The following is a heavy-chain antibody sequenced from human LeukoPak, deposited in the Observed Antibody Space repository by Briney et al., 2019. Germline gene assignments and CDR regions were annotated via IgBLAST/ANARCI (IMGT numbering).Heavy chain of an antibody. CDR1: GGTFSSYT. V-gene: IGHV1-69*02. Sequence: SVKVSCKASGGTFSSYTISWVRQAPGQGLEWMGRIIPILGIANYAQKFQGRVTITADKSTSTAYMELSSLRSEDTAVYYCARSPYYYDSSGYPDAFDIWGQGTMVTVSS. J-gene: IGHJ3*02. D-gene: IGHD3-22*01. CDR3: ARSPYYYDSSGYPDAFDI. CDR2: IIPILGIA.